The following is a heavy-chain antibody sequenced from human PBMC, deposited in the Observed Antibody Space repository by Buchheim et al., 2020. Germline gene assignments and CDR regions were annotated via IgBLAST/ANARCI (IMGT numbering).Heavy chain of an antibody. CDR3: ARDSVAGSFDY. CDR1: GFTFSNYA. V-gene: IGHV3-30*14. J-gene: IGHJ4*02. CDR2: ISYDGRNK. D-gene: IGHD6-19*01. Sequence: QVQLVESGGGVVQPGKSLRLSCAASGFTFSNYALHWVRQAPGKGLEWVAFISYDGRNKYIADSVKGRFNISRDNSKNTLFLHMNSLNPEDTAVYYCARDSVAGSFDYWGQGTL.